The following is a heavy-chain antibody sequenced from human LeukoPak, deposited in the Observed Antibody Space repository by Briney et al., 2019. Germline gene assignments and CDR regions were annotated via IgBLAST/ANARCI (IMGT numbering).Heavy chain of an antibody. CDR3: VRHNNYALDY. J-gene: IGHJ4*02. CDR1: GYSFASYW. D-gene: IGHD5-18*01. CDR2: IFPGNSQT. V-gene: IGHV5-51*01. Sequence: GESLKISCEGSGYSFASYWIGWARHMPGKGLELMAIIFPGNSQTIYSPSFQGQVTISADKSISTAYLQWSGLKASDTAMYYCVRHNNYALDYWGQGALVTVSS.